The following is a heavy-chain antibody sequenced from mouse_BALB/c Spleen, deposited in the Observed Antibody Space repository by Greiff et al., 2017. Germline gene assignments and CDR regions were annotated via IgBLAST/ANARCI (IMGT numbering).Heavy chain of an antibody. J-gene: IGHJ4*01. CDR3: NAYGNYAMDY. CDR2: IDPENGDT. Sequence: VQLKESGAELVRSGASVKLSCTASGFNIKDYYMHWVKQRPEQGLEWIGWIDPENGDTEYAPKFQGKATMTADTSPNTAYLQLSSLTSEDTAVYYCNAYGNYAMDYWGQGTSVTVSS. CDR1: GFNIKDYY. V-gene: IGHV14-4*02. D-gene: IGHD2-1*01.